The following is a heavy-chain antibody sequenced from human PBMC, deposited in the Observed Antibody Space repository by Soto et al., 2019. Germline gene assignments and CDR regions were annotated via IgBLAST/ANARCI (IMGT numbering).Heavy chain of an antibody. J-gene: IGHJ6*02. CDR2: IYYSGST. D-gene: IGHD6-6*01. Sequence: SETLSLTGSVSGGSISRSTYHWGWIRQPPGKGLEWIGNIYYSGSTYYNPSLKSRIAISVDTSKNQFSLKLSSVTAADTAVYYCARIPARYSTSSPWGYYYYGMDVWGQGTTVTVSS. V-gene: IGHV4-39*01. CDR1: GGSISRSTYH. CDR3: ARIPARYSTSSPWGYYYYGMDV.